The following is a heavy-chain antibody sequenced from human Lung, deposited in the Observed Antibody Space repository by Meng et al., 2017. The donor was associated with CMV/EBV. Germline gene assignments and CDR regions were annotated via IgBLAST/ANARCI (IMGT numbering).Heavy chain of an antibody. J-gene: IGHJ6*02. D-gene: IGHD2-21*01. CDR3: ARDVSPRSSAYFAIYYFYALDV. CDR1: GFTFSSYS. CDR2: ISNSGAYI. Sequence: GGSLRLXXAASGFTFSSYSMNWVRQAPGKGLEWVSSISNSGAYIYYADSVKGRFTISRDNAQNSLFLHMNSLRAEDSAVYYCARDVSPRSSAYFAIYYFYALDVWGQWPTVTVSS. V-gene: IGHV3-21*01.